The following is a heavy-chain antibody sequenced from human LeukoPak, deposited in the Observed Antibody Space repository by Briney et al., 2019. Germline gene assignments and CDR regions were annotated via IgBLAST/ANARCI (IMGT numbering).Heavy chain of an antibody. D-gene: IGHD6-13*01. CDR1: GGTFSSYA. CDR3: ARDHRGIAADWFDP. V-gene: IGHV1-69*06. J-gene: IGHJ5*02. Sequence: SVKVSCKASGGTFSSYAISWVRQAPGQGLEWMGGIIPIFGTANYAQKFQGRVTITADKSTSTAYMELSSLRSEDTAVYYCARDHRGIAADWFDPWGQGTLVAVSS. CDR2: IIPIFGTA.